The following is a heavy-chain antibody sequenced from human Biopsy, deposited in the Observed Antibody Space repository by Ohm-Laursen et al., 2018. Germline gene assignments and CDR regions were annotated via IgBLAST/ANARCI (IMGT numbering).Heavy chain of an antibody. CDR2: IYYGGTT. D-gene: IGHD1-26*01. CDR3: SKRDLSGTSPV. CDR1: GGPFGINSHY. V-gene: IGHV4-39*01. J-gene: IGHJ6*02. Sequence: PSQTLSLTCPVSGGPFGINSHYWIWIRQPPGKGLEWIARIYYGGTTHYNASLQGRVPISVDQPKNPFSLTLTSVTAADTAVYYCSKRDLSGTSPVWGQGTTVTVSS.